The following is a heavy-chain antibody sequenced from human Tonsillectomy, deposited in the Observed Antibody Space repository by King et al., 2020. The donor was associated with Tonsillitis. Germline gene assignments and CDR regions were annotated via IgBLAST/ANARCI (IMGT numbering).Heavy chain of an antibody. J-gene: IGHJ4*02. Sequence: VQLVESGGGLVQPGGSLRLSCAASGFTFSTYAMSWVRQAPGKGLEWVSVISDSGGSTYYADSVKGRFTISRDNSKNTLYLQMNCLRADDTAVYYCAKDPVAGPEETFDYWGQGTLVTVSS. CDR3: AKDPVAGPEETFDY. CDR1: GFTFSTYA. CDR2: ISDSGGST. D-gene: IGHD6-19*01. V-gene: IGHV3-23*04.